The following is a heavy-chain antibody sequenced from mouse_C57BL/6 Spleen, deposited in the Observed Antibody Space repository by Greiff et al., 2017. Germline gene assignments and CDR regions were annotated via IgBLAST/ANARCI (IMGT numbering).Heavy chain of an antibody. Sequence: VKLMESGAELARPGASVKLSCKASGYTFTSYGISWVKQRTGQGLEWIGEIYPRSGNTYYNEKFKGKATLTADKSSSTAYMELRSLTSEDSAVYFCARKGTAQGFDYWGQGTTLTVSS. J-gene: IGHJ2*01. CDR3: ARKGTAQGFDY. V-gene: IGHV1-81*01. CDR1: GYTFTSYG. D-gene: IGHD3-2*02. CDR2: IYPRSGNT.